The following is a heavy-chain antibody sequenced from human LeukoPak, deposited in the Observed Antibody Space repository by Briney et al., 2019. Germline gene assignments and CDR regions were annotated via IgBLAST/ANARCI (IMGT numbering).Heavy chain of an antibody. CDR2: ISSSSSYI. V-gene: IGHV3-21*01. Sequence: PGGSLRLSCAASGFTFSSYSMNWVRQAPGKGLEWVSSISSSSSYIYYADSVKGRFTISRDNAKNSLYLQMNSLRAEDTAVYYCARVPNKVVTATQPFFDYWGQGTLVTVSS. D-gene: IGHD2-21*02. J-gene: IGHJ4*02. CDR3: ARVPNKVVTATQPFFDY. CDR1: GFTFSSYS.